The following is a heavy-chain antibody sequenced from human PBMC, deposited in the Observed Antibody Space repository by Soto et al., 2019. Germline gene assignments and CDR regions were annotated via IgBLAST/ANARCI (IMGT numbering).Heavy chain of an antibody. J-gene: IGHJ4*02. CDR2: ISSSGSTI. CDR1: GFTFSSYE. Sequence: PGGVLRLSCAASGFTFSSYEMNWVRQAPGKGLEWVSYISSSGSTIYYADSVKGRFTISRDNAKNSLYLQMNSLRAEDTAVYYCASRYSYGFLAPAAHDYWGQGTLVTVSS. D-gene: IGHD5-18*01. CDR3: ASRYSYGFLAPAAHDY. V-gene: IGHV3-48*03.